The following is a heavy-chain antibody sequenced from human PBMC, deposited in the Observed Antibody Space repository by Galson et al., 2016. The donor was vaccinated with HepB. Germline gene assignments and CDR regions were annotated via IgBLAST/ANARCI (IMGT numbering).Heavy chain of an antibody. CDR2: INQGGVEK. Sequence: SLRLSCAASGFTFSSYWMSWVRQAPGKGLEWVANINQGGVEKKYVDSVKGRFTISRDNAKNSLYLQMNSLGAEDTALYYCARRLDTQGRCGGWGWGLDVWGQGTTVTVFS. D-gene: IGHD3-10*01. CDR1: GFTFSSYW. CDR3: ARRLDTQGRCGGWGWGLDV. J-gene: IGHJ6*02. V-gene: IGHV3-7*01.